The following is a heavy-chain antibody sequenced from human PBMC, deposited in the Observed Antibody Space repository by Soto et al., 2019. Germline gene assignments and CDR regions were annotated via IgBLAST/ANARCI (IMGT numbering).Heavy chain of an antibody. CDR3: ARLEGSVVVVEDAFDI. V-gene: IGHV3-30-3*01. D-gene: IGHD2-15*01. CDR1: GFTFSSYA. CDR2: ISYDGSNK. J-gene: IGHJ3*02. Sequence: GGSLRLSCAASGFTFSSYAMHWVRQAPGKGLEWVAVISYDGSNKYYADSVKGRFTISRDNSKNTLYLQMNSLRAEDTAVYYCARLEGSVVVVEDAFDIWGQGTMVTVSS.